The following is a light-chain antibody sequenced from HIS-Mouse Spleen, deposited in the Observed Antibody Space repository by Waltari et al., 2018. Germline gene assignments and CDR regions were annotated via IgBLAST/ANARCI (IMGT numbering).Light chain of an antibody. CDR3: QVWDSSSDHVV. CDR1: NLGSNS. V-gene: IGLV3-21*03. CDR2: DDS. Sequence: SYVLTQPPSVSVAPGKPARITCGGNNLGSNSLHWYQQKPGQAPVLVVHDDSDRPSGIPERFSGSNSGNTATLTISRVEAGDEADYYCQVWDSSSDHVVFGGGTKLTVL. J-gene: IGLJ2*01.